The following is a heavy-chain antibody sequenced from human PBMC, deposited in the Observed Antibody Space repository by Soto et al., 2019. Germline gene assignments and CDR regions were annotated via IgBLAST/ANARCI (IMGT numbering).Heavy chain of an antibody. CDR2: ISKSGSII. J-gene: IGHJ5*02. Sequence: GGSLRLSCAASGFTFSDYYMSWLRQPPGKGLEWVSYISKSGSIIHFADSVKGRLAISRDNAKNTLYLQMSSLRAEDTALYYCARDLSPYSDYYDESTSETWFDPSGQGTLVTVSS. CDR1: GFTFSDYY. D-gene: IGHD3-16*01. V-gene: IGHV3-11*01. CDR3: ARDLSPYSDYYDESTSETWFDP.